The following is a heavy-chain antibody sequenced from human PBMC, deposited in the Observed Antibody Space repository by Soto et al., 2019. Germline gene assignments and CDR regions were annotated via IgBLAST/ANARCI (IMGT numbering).Heavy chain of an antibody. D-gene: IGHD4-4*01. CDR3: AKNSEKTTLSSPYGMDV. V-gene: IGHV3-23*01. CDR1: EFTFSNYA. Sequence: HPGGSLRLSCAASEFTFSNYALSWVRQAPGMGLEWVSGISTSLTRTYYADSVKGRFTISRDNSKKTLYLQMNSLRAEDTAVYYCAKNSEKTTLSSPYGMDVWGQGTTVTVSS. J-gene: IGHJ6*02. CDR2: ISTSLTRT.